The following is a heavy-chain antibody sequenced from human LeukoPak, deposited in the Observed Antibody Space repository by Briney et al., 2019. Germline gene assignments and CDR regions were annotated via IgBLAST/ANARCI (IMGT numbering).Heavy chain of an antibody. CDR2: IIPIFGTA. Sequence: SVKVSCKASGGTFSSYAISWVRQAPGQGLEWMGGIIPIFGTANYAQKFQGRVTITTDESTSTAYMELSSLRSEDTAVYYCARGPGYSYGRGPFDYWGQGTLVNVSS. V-gene: IGHV1-69*05. CDR1: GGTFSSYA. D-gene: IGHD5-18*01. J-gene: IGHJ4*02. CDR3: ARGPGYSYGRGPFDY.